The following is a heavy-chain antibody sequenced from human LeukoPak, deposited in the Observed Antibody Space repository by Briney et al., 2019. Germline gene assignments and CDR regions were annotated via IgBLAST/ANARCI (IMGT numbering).Heavy chain of an antibody. V-gene: IGHV3-7*03. D-gene: IGHD3-22*01. J-gene: IGHJ4*02. CDR2: IKQDGSKK. CDR3: AKGYYYDSSGYPDY. Sequence: GGSLRLSCAASGFTFSTYAMSWVRQAPGRGLEWVANIKQDGSKKHYLDSVEGRFTISRDDAKNSVYLQMNSLRAEDMALYYCAKGYYYDSSGYPDYWGQGTLVTVSS. CDR1: GFTFSTYA.